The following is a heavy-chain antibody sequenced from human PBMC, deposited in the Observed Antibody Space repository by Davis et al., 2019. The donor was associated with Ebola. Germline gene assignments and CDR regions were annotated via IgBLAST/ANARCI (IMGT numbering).Heavy chain of an antibody. V-gene: IGHV3-48*02. Sequence: PGGSLRLSCAASGFTFSSYSMNWVRQAPGKGLEWVSYISSSSSTIYYADSVKGRFTISRDNAKNSLYLQMNSLRDEDTAVYYCARDLAYYDFWSAPRGNYYGMDVWGKGTTVTVSS. D-gene: IGHD3-3*01. CDR1: GFTFSSYS. CDR2: ISSSSSTI. CDR3: ARDLAYYDFWSAPRGNYYGMDV. J-gene: IGHJ6*04.